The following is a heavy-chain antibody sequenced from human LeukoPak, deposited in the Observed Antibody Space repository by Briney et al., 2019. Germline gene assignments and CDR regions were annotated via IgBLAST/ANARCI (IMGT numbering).Heavy chain of an antibody. CDR3: ARAVATSPFYYYYYMDV. J-gene: IGHJ6*03. CDR1: GFTFSSYE. CDR2: ISSSGSTI. V-gene: IGHV3-48*03. D-gene: IGHD5-24*01. Sequence: GGSLRPSCAASGFTFSSYEMNWVRQAPGKGLEWVSYISSSGSTIYYADSVKGRFTISRDNAKNSLYLQMNSLRAEDTAVYYCARAVATSPFYYYYYMDVWGKGTTVTISS.